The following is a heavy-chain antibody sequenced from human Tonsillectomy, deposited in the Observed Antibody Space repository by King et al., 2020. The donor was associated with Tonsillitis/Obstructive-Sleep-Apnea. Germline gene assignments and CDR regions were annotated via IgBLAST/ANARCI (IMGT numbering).Heavy chain of an antibody. V-gene: IGHV3-30*18. CDR3: AKDVLGYVWGSYRPSAFDI. D-gene: IGHD3-16*02. Sequence: VQLVESGGGVVQPGRSLRLSCAASGFTFSSYGMHWVRQAPGKGLEWVAVISYDGSNKYYADSVKGRFTISRDNSKNTLYLQMNSLSAEDTAVYYCAKDVLGYVWGSYRPSAFDIWGQGTMVTVSS. J-gene: IGHJ3*02. CDR2: ISYDGSNK. CDR1: GFTFSSYG.